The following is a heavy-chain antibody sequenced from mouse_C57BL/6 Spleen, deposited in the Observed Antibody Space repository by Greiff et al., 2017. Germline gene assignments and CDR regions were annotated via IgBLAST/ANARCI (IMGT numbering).Heavy chain of an antibody. J-gene: IGHJ4*01. CDR2: IYPGSGNT. D-gene: IGHD2-4*01. V-gene: IGHV1-76*01. CDR3: ARGDYGRMDY. Sequence: VKLVESGAELVRPGASVKLSCKASGYTFTDYYINWVKQRPGQGLEWIARIYPGSGNTYYNEKFKGKATLTAEKSSSTAYMQLSSLTSEDSAVYFCARGDYGRMDYWGQGTSVTVSS. CDR1: GYTFTDYY.